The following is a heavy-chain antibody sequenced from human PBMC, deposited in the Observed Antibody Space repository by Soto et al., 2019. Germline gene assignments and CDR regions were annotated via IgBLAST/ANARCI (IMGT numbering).Heavy chain of an antibody. D-gene: IGHD2-8*01. CDR2: INNRNGTT. Sequence: QVHFVQSGTEVKKSGASVKVSCKTSGYIFTNYPIHWVRQAPGRGLEWVGWINNRNGTTRYSPRLQGRVSLKTDTSASTVYLDQTSLRFEDTAVYYCASNAFDYWGQGTLVAVSP. J-gene: IGHJ4*02. CDR3: ASNAFDY. CDR1: GYIFTNYP. V-gene: IGHV1-3*04.